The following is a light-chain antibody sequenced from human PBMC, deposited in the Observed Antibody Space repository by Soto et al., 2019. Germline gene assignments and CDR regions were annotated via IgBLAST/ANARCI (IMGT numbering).Light chain of an antibody. J-gene: IGKJ5*01. V-gene: IGKV3-20*01. Sequence: EIVLTQSPSTLSFSPVERSTLSCSASQSVSSYLAWYQQKPGQAPMLLIYGASSRATGIPDRFSGAGSGTDFTLTISRLEPEDFALYYCQRHAILPITSGQGTRLEIK. CDR1: QSVSSY. CDR3: QRHAILPIT. CDR2: GAS.